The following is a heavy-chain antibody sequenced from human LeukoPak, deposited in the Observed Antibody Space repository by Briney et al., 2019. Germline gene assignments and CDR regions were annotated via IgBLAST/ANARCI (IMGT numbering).Heavy chain of an antibody. CDR2: IYYSGST. J-gene: IGHJ4*02. D-gene: IGHD3/OR15-3a*01. CDR3: ARHVPNTAGLLVY. V-gene: IGHV4-59*08. CDR1: GGSISSYY. Sequence: PSETLSLTCTVSGGSISSYYWSWIRQPPGKGLEWIGYIYYSGSTNYNPSLKSRVTISVDTSKNQFSLKLSSVTAADTAVYSCARHVPNTAGLLVYWRQGTLVTVSS.